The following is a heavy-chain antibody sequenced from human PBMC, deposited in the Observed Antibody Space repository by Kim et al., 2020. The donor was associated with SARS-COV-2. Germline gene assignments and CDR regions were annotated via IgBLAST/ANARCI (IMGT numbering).Heavy chain of an antibody. CDR3: AKYHYYDSSGSDAFDI. V-gene: IGHV3-23*01. D-gene: IGHD3-22*01. Sequence: EKGRFTISRDNSKSTLYLQMNSLRAEDTAVYYCAKYHYYDSSGSDAFDIWGQGTMVTVSS. J-gene: IGHJ3*02.